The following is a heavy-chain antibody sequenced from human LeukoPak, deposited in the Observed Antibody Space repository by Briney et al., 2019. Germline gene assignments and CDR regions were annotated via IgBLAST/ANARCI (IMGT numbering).Heavy chain of an antibody. J-gene: IGHJ6*03. CDR1: GFTFSSYW. CDR2: IKQDGSEK. D-gene: IGHD3-10*01. V-gene: IGHV3-7*01. Sequence: GSLRLSCAASGFTFSSYWMGWVRQAPGKGLEWVANIKQDGSEKYYVDSMKGRFTISRDNAKNSLYLQMNSLRAEDTAVYYCARDQLWLYGRTSYYYYFYMDVWGTGTTVAVSS. CDR3: ARDQLWLYGRTSYYYYFYMDV.